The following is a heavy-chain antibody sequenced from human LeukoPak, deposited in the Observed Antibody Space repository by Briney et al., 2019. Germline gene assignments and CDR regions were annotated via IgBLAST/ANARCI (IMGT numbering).Heavy chain of an antibody. CDR2: IIPIFGTA. V-gene: IGHV1-69*13. J-gene: IGHJ5*02. CDR3: ARARASFGRSYPNNWFDP. Sequence: SVKVSCKASGGTFSSYAISWVRQAPGQGLEWMGGIIPIFGTANYAQKFQGRVTITADESTSTAYMELSSLRSEDTAVYYCARARASFGRSYPNNWFDPWGQGTLVTVSS. D-gene: IGHD1-26*01. CDR1: GGTFSSYA.